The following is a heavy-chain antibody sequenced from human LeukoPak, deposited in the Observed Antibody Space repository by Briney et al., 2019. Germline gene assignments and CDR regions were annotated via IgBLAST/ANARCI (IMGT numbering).Heavy chain of an antibody. CDR1: GYSFTSYW. J-gene: IGHJ4*02. CDR3: ARHGNYYDSSGYSVGSGPAHY. D-gene: IGHD3-22*01. V-gene: IGHV5-51*01. CDR2: IYPGDSDT. Sequence: GESLKISRKGSGYSFTSYWIGWVRQMPGKGLEWMGIIYPGDSDTRYSPSFQGQVTISADKSISTAYLQWSSLKASDTAMYYCARHGNYYDSSGYSVGSGPAHYWGQGTLVTVSS.